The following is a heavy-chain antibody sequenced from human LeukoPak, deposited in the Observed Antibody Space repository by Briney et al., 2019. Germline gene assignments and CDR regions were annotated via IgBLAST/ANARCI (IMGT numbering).Heavy chain of an antibody. CDR2: IWCDGSNK. J-gene: IGHJ4*02. V-gene: IGHV3-33*06. CDR1: GFTFSSYG. CDR3: AKGQMTTILGFDS. Sequence: GGSLRLSCAASGFTFSSYGMHWVRQAPGKGLEWVAVIWCDGSNKYYADSVRGRFTISRDNSKSTVYLQMNSLRAEDSALYYCAKGQMTTILGFDSWGQGALVTVSS. D-gene: IGHD5-24*01.